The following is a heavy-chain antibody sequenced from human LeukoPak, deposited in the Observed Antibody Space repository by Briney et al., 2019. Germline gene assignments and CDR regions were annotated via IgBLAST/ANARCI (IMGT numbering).Heavy chain of an antibody. Sequence: ASVKVSCKASGYTFTSYGISWVRQAPGQGLEWMGWISAYNGNTNYAQKLQGRVTMTTDTSTSTAYMELRSLRSDDTAVYYCARDHVHDSSGYYYRWFDPWGQGTLVTVSS. CDR2: ISAYNGNT. V-gene: IGHV1-18*01. D-gene: IGHD3-22*01. CDR3: ARDHVHDSSGYYYRWFDP. CDR1: GYTFTSYG. J-gene: IGHJ5*02.